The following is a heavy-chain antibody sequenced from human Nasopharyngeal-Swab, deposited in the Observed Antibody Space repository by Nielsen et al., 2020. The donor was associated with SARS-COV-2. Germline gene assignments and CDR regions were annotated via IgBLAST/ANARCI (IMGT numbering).Heavy chain of an antibody. J-gene: IGHJ3*02. V-gene: IGHV5-51*01. CDR2: IYPGDSYT. Sequence: GGSLRLSCKGSGYSFTSYWIGWVRQMPGKGLEWMGIIYPGDSYTNYSPSFQGHVTISADKSISTAYLQWSSLKASDTAMYYCARHHGGASYDIWGQGTMVTVSS. D-gene: IGHD3-16*01. CDR3: ARHHGGASYDI. CDR1: GYSFTSYW.